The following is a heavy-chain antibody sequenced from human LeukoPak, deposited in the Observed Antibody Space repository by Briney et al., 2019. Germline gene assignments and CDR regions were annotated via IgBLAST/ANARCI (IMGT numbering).Heavy chain of an antibody. CDR2: IYDSGST. CDR3: ARIVTTGLNWFDP. Sequence: SETLSLTCTVSGGSIRSSYYYWGWIRQPPGKGLEWIGSIYDSGSTYYNPSLKSRVTISVDTSKNQFSLKLSSVTAADTAVYYCARIVTTGLNWFDPWGQGTLVTVSS. CDR1: GGSIRSSYYY. V-gene: IGHV4-39*07. D-gene: IGHD4-11*01. J-gene: IGHJ5*02.